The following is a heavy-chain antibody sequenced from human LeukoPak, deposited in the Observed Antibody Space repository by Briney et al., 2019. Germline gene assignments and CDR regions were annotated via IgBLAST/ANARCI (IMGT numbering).Heavy chain of an antibody. J-gene: IGHJ6*02. CDR3: ARYYYDSSGYAPSDYYNYGMDV. Sequence: PGGSLRLSCAASGFTFSDYYMSWIRQAPGKGLEWVSYISSSGSTIYYADSVKGRFTISRDNAKNSLYLQMNSLRAEDTAVYYCARYYYDSSGYAPSDYYNYGMDVWGQGTTVTVSS. D-gene: IGHD3-22*01. CDR1: GFTFSDYY. V-gene: IGHV3-11*01. CDR2: ISSSGSTI.